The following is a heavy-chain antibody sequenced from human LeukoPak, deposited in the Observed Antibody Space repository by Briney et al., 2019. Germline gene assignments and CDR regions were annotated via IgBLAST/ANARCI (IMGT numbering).Heavy chain of an antibody. CDR3: ARHHSGSYYGYFDL. CDR1: GYNFTSYW. D-gene: IGHD1-26*01. V-gene: IGHV5-51*01. Sequence: GESLKISCEGSGYNFTSYWIGWVRQMPGKGREWMGIIYPGDSDTRYSPSFQGQVTISADKSISTAYLQWSSLKASDTAMYYCARHHSGSYYGYFDLWGRGTVVTVSS. J-gene: IGHJ2*01. CDR2: IYPGDSDT.